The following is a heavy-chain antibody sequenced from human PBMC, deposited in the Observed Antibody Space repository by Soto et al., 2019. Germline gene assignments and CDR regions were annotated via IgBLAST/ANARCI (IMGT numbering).Heavy chain of an antibody. CDR1: GFTFSNAW. V-gene: IGHV3-15*01. CDR3: TTGIFTLWFGPVSRVDY. D-gene: IGHD3-10*01. Sequence: GGSLRLSCAASGFTFSNAWMSWVRQAPGKGLEWVGRIKSKTDGGTTDYAAPVKGRFTISRDDSKNTLYLQMNSLKTEDTAVYHCTTGIFTLWFGPVSRVDYWGQGTLVTVSS. CDR2: IKSKTDGGTT. J-gene: IGHJ4*02.